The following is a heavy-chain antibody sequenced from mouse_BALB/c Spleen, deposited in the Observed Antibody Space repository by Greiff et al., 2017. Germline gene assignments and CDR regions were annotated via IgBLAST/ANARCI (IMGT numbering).Heavy chain of an antibody. D-gene: IGHD1-2*01. CDR1: GYSITSGYS. Sequence: EVQLVESGPGLVKPSQSLSLTCSVTGYSITSGYSWNWIRQFPGNKLEWMGYISYDGSNNYNPSLKNRISITRDTSKNQFFLTLNSVTTEDTATYYCAPITTAYYFDYWGQGTTLTVSS. CDR2: ISYDGSN. V-gene: IGHV3-6*02. J-gene: IGHJ2*01. CDR3: APITTAYYFDY.